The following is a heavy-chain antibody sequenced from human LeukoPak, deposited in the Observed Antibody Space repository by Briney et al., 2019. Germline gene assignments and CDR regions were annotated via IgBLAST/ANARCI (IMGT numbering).Heavy chain of an antibody. Sequence: PGGSLRLSCAASGFTFSNFGMHWVRQAPGKGLESVAFIRYSGNNKNYADSVKGRFTISRDNSKNTLYLQMNSLRTEDTAVYHCAKSGGSGTYSSRSYFDYWGQGTLVTVSS. D-gene: IGHD3-10*01. J-gene: IGHJ4*02. CDR1: GFTFSNFG. CDR3: AKSGGSGTYSSRSYFDY. V-gene: IGHV3-30*02. CDR2: IRYSGNNK.